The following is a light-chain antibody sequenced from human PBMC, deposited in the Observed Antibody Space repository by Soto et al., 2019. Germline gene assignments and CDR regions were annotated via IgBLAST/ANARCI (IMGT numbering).Light chain of an antibody. CDR2: GAS. J-gene: IGKJ4*01. Sequence: EIVLTQSPGTLSLSPGERATLSCRASQSVSSSYLAWYQQKPGQAPRLLIYGASSRATGIPDRFSGSGSGTDFTLTISRLEPEDFAVYYCQQNGSSPALTFGGGTRWRSN. V-gene: IGKV3-20*01. CDR1: QSVSSSY. CDR3: QQNGSSPALT.